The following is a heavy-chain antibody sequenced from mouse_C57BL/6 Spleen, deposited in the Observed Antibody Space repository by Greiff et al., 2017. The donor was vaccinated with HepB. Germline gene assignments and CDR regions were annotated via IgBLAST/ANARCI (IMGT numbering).Heavy chain of an antibody. CDR1: GFTFSDYG. J-gene: IGHJ4*01. V-gene: IGHV5-15*01. CDR2: ISNLAYSI. Sequence: EVHLVESGGGLVQPGGSLKLSCAASGFTFSDYGMAWVRQAPRKGPEWVAFISNLAYSIYYADTVTGRFTISRENAKNTLYLEMSSLRSEDTAMYYCARSTTVEAMDYWGQGTSVTVSS. D-gene: IGHD2-13*01. CDR3: ARSTTVEAMDY.